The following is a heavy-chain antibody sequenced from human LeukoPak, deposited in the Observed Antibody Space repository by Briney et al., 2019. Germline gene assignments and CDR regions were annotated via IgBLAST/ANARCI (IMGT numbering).Heavy chain of an antibody. V-gene: IGHV1-3*01. Sequence: ASVKVSCKASGYIFTKYVVHWVRRAPGQRPEWMGWIKAGNGDTKYSQNFQDRLTITRDTSAGTVYMELSSLTSEDAALYYCARDDCGDTCYPGGYWGQGTLVTVSS. CDR2: IKAGNGDT. CDR3: ARDDCGDTCYPGGY. D-gene: IGHD2-21*01. J-gene: IGHJ4*02. CDR1: GYIFTKYV.